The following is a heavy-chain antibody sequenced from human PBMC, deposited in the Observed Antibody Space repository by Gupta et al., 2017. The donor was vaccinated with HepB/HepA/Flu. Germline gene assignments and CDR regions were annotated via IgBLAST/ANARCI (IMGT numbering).Heavy chain of an antibody. CDR1: GFTFSDYG. V-gene: IGHV3-30*18. D-gene: IGHD3-10*01. CDR3: AKETYGSGSYPLEY. CDR2: ISHDGINK. Sequence: QVHLVESGGGVVQPGTSLRLSCAASGFTFSDYGMHWVRQAPGKGLEWVTIISHDGINKYYADSVKGRFTISRDNSDNTLYLQMNILRAEDTAVYYCAKETYGSGSYPLEYWGQGTLVTVSS. J-gene: IGHJ4*02.